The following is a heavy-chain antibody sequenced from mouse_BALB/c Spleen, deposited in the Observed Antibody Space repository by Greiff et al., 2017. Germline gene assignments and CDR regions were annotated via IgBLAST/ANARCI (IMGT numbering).Heavy chain of an antibody. D-gene: IGHD2-1*01. Sequence: EVQGVESGGGLVQPGGSLRLSCATSGFTFTDYYMSWVRQPPGKALEWLGFIRNKANGYTTEYSASVKGRFTISRDNSQSILYLQMNTLRAEDSATYYCARDGGNYVAWFAYWGQGTLVTVSA. CDR3: ARDGGNYVAWFAY. CDR2: IRNKANGYTT. CDR1: GFTFTDYY. J-gene: IGHJ3*01. V-gene: IGHV7-3*02.